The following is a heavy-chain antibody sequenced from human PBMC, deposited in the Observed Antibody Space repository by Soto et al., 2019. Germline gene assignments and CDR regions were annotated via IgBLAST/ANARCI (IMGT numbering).Heavy chain of an antibody. D-gene: IGHD5-12*01. CDR2: INHSGST. CDR1: GGSISSGDYY. J-gene: IGHJ6*02. Sequence: SETLSLTCTVSGGSISSGDYYWSWIRQPPGKGLEWIGEINHSGSTNYNPSLKSRVTISVDTSKNQFSLKLSSVTAADTAVYYCARVAIVATLYGMDVWGQGTTVTVSS. V-gene: IGHV4-39*07. CDR3: ARVAIVATLYGMDV.